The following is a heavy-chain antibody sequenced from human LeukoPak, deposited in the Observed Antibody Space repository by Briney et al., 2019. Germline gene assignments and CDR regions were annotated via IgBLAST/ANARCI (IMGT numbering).Heavy chain of an antibody. J-gene: IGHJ4*02. V-gene: IGHV3-48*03. Sequence: GGSLRLSCVLSGITFSSYEMIWVRQAPGKGLEWVSYISTSGSTIYYADSVKGRFTISRDNAKNSLYLQINGLRAEDTAIYYCASPQWLAFWGQGSLVTVCS. D-gene: IGHD6-19*01. CDR2: ISTSGSTI. CDR1: GITFSSYE. CDR3: ASPQWLAF.